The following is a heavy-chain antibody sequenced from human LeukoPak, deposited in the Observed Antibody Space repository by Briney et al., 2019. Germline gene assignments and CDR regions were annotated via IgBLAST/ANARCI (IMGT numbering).Heavy chain of an antibody. J-gene: IGHJ5*02. V-gene: IGHV4-59*08. D-gene: IGHD6-19*01. Sequence: SSETLSLTCAVYGGSFSGYYWSWIRQPPGKGLEWIGYMHHSGSTKHNPYLKSRVTISVDTSKSQFSLKLSSVTAADTAVYYCARHAAVEGSSGWSPLWWFDPWGQGTLVTVSS. CDR3: ARHAAVEGSSGWSPLWWFDP. CDR1: GGSFSGYY. CDR2: MHHSGST.